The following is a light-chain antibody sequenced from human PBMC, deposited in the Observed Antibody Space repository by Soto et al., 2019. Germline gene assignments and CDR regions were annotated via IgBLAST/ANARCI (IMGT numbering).Light chain of an antibody. J-gene: IGLJ1*01. Sequence: QSALTQPPSASGSPGQSVAISCTGTSSDVGGYNYVSWYQQLPGKAPKLMIYDVSKRPSGVPDRFSGSKSGNSASLTVSGLQAADEADYYCSSYAGTHIVFGTGTK. CDR1: SSDVGGYNY. V-gene: IGLV2-8*01. CDR2: DVS. CDR3: SSYAGTHIV.